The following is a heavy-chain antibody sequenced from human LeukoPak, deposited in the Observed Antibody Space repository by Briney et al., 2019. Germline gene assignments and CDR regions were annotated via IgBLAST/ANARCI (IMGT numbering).Heavy chain of an antibody. J-gene: IGHJ4*02. CDR1: GFTFSSYG. CDR3: AKDRTPFAIGSGSYPFDY. CDR2: MQYDGTNK. Sequence: GGSLRLSCAASGFTFSSYGMHWVRQAPGKGLEWVAFMQYDGTNKYYADSVKGRFTISRDNSKNTLYLQMNSLRAEDTAVYYCAKDRTPFAIGSGSYPFDYWGQGTLVTVSS. V-gene: IGHV3-30*02. D-gene: IGHD3-10*01.